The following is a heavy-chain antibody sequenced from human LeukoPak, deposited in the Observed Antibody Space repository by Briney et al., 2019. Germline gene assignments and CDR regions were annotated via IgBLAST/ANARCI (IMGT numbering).Heavy chain of an antibody. V-gene: IGHV4-34*01. Sequence: KPSETLSLTCAVYGESFSGYYWSWIRQPPGKGLEWIGEINHSGSTNYNPSLKSRVTISVDTSKNQFSLKLSSVTAADTAVYYCARYIRTIFGVVTYAFDIWGQGTMVTVSS. J-gene: IGHJ3*02. D-gene: IGHD3-3*01. CDR3: ARYIRTIFGVVTYAFDI. CDR1: GESFSGYY. CDR2: INHSGST.